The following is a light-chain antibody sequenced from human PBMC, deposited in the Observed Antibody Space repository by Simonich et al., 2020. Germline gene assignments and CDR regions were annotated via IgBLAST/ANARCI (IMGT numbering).Light chain of an antibody. CDR1: QDISNY. Sequence: DIQMTQSPSSLSASVGDRVTITCQASQDISNYLNWYQQKPGKAPKLLIYKASSLESGVPSRFSGSGSGTEFTLTISSLQPDDFATYYCQQYNSYSRYTFGQGTKLEIK. J-gene: IGKJ2*01. CDR2: KAS. V-gene: IGKV1-5*03. CDR3: QQYNSYSRYT.